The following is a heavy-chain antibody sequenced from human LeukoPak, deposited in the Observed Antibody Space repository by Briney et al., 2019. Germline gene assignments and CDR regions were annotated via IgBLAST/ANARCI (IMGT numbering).Heavy chain of an antibody. D-gene: IGHD6-13*01. V-gene: IGHV4-59*05. CDR1: GGSISSYY. CDR3: ARQEQQLVDY. CDR2: IYYSGST. Sequence: SETLSLTCTVSGGSISSYYWSWIRQPAGKGLEWIGSIYYSGSTYYNPSLKSRVTISVDTSKNQFSLKLSSVTAADTAVYYCARQEQQLVDYWGQGTLVTVSS. J-gene: IGHJ4*02.